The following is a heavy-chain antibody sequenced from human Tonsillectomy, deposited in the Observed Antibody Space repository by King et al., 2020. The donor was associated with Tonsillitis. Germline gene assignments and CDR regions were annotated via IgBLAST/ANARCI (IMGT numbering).Heavy chain of an antibody. CDR1: GFTFDDYG. CDR2: INWNGGST. V-gene: IGHV3-20*04. CDR3: ARVNSPFPMWTGLGFDY. J-gene: IGHJ4*02. D-gene: IGHD3/OR15-3a*01. Sequence: QLVQSGGGVVRPGGSLRLSCAASGFTFDDYGMSWVRQAPGKGLEWVSGINWNGGSTGYADSVKGRFTISRDNAKNSLYLQMNSLRAEDTAFYYYARVNSPFPMWTGLGFDYWGQGTLVTVSS.